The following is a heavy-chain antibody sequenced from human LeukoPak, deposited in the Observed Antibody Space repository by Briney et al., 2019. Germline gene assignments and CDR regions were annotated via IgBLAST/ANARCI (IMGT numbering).Heavy chain of an antibody. V-gene: IGHV3-23*01. CDR3: AKGSLRLGELSSWTLDY. CDR1: GFTFSTYA. J-gene: IGHJ4*02. CDR2: ISGSGSST. Sequence: GGSLRLSCAASGFTFSTYAMSWVRQAPGKGLEWVSAISGSGSSTSYADSVKGLFTISRDNSKNTLDLQMNSLRAEDTAIYYCAKGSLRLGELSSWTLDYWGQGTLVTVSS. D-gene: IGHD3-16*02.